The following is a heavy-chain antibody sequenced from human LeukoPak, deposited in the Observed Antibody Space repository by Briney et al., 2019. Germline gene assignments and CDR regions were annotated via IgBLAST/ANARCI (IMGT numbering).Heavy chain of an antibody. CDR3: AKGSF. CDR2: ISESGGST. J-gene: IGHJ4*02. CDR1: GFMFSSNW. Sequence: GGSLRLSCAASGFMFSSNWMSWVRLAPGKGLEWVSGISESGGSTYYADSVKGRFTSSRDNSKNTLYLQMNNLRAEDTAAYYCAKGSFWGQGTLVTVSS. D-gene: IGHD3-10*01. V-gene: IGHV3-23*01.